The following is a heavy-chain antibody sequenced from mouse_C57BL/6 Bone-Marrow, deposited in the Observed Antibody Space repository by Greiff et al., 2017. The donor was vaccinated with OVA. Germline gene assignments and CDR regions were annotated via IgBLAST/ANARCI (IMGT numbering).Heavy chain of an antibody. CDR1: GYTFTDYY. CDR3: ARRRTLFAY. V-gene: IGHV1-26*01. CDR2: INPNNGGT. Sequence: EVQLQQSGPELVKPGDSVKISCKASGYTFTDYYMNWVKQSHGKSLEWIGDINPNNGGTSYNQKFKGKATLTVDKSSSTAYMELRSLTSEDSAVYYCARRRTLFAYWGQGTLVTVSA. J-gene: IGHJ3*01.